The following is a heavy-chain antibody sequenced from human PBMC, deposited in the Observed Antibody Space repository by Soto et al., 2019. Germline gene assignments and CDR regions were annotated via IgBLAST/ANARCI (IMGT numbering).Heavy chain of an antibody. CDR1: GYTFTSYG. D-gene: IGHD6-13*01. CDR2: ISAYNGNT. J-gene: IGHJ6*03. V-gene: IGHV1-18*03. CDR3: ARLSSWYAYYYYYMDV. Sequence: SVKVSCKASGYTFTSYGISWVRQAPGQGLEWMGWISAYNGNTNYAQKLQGRVTMTTDTSTSTAYMELRSLRSDDMAVYYCARLSSWYAYYYYYMDVWGKGTTVTVSS.